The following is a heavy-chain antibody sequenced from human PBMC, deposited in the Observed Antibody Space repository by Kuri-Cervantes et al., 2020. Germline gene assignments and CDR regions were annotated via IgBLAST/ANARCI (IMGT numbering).Heavy chain of an antibody. D-gene: IGHD5-18*01. Sequence: GGSLRLSCAASGFTFDDYAMHWVRQAPGKGLEWVSGISWNSGSIGYADSVKGRFTISRDNAKNTLYLQMNSLRAEDTAVYYCARGVGYSYDDYWGQGTLVTVSS. V-gene: IGHV3-9*01. CDR1: GFTFDDYA. J-gene: IGHJ4*02. CDR2: ISWNSGSI. CDR3: ARGVGYSYDDY.